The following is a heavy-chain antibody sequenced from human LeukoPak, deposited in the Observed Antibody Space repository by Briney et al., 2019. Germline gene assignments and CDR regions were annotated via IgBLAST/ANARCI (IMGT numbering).Heavy chain of an antibody. CDR1: GYTFTSYD. Sequence: ASVKVSCKASGYTFTSYDINWVRQATGQGLEWMGWMNPNSGNTGYAQKFRGRVTMTRNTSISTACMELHSLRSEDTAVYYCARKNYGSNRWFDPWGQGTLVTVSS. CDR3: ARKNYGSNRWFDP. J-gene: IGHJ5*02. D-gene: IGHD4/OR15-4a*01. CDR2: MNPNSGNT. V-gene: IGHV1-8*01.